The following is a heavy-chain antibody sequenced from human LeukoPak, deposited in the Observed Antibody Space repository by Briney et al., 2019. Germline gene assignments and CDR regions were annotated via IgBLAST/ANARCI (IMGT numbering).Heavy chain of an antibody. CDR1: GYSVTSYW. D-gene: IGHD1-20*01. V-gene: IGHV5-10-1*01. J-gene: IGHJ5*02. Sequence: GESLKISCKGSGYSVTSYWISWVRQMPGKGLEWMGRIDPSDSYTNYSPSFQGHVTISADKSISTAYLQWSSLKASDTAMYYCARLGAYNWNDEIWFDPWGQGTLVTVSS. CDR3: ARLGAYNWNDEIWFDP. CDR2: IDPSDSYT.